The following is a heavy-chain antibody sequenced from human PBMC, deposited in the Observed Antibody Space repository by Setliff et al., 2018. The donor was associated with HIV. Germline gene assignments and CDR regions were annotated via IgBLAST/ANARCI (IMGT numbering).Heavy chain of an antibody. CDR2: IFPLDSES. D-gene: IGHD3-9*01. V-gene: IGHV5-51*01. J-gene: IGHJ6*03. CDR1: EYFFRTSW. CDR3: TRHPLQPEVSGYFYLMDV. Sequence: PGESLKISCKGPEYFFRTSWIGWVRHLPGKGLEWVAVIFPLDSESRYNPSLEGHVTISVDKSINTAYLQWTSLRASDTAIYYCTRHPLQPEVSGYFYLMDVWGTGTTGTVSS.